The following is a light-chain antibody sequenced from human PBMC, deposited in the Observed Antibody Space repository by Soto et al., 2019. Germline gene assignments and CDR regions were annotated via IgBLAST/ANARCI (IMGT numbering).Light chain of an antibody. Sequence: DIQMTQSQSSLSALLGDRVPFICRPGRSITSYLNWYQQKPGKAPKLLIYAASSLQSGVPSRFSGSGSGTDFTLTISSLQPEDFATYYCQQSYSTPWTFGQGTKVEIK. V-gene: IGKV1-39*01. CDR2: AAS. J-gene: IGKJ1*01. CDR1: RSITSY. CDR3: QQSYSTPWT.